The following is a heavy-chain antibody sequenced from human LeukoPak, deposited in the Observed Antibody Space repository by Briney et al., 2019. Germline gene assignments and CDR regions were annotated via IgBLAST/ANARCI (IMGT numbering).Heavy chain of an antibody. J-gene: IGHJ4*02. V-gene: IGHV4-31*03. CDR3: ARVGNSNFWSVWKKVLFDY. CDR1: GGSISSGGYY. CDR2: IYYSGST. Sequence: PSQTLSLTCTVSGGSISSGGYYWSWIRQHPGKGLEWIGYIYYSGSTYYNPSLKGRVTISVDTSKNQFSLKLSSVTAADTAVYSLARVGNSNFWSVWKKVLFDYGGQGPLVTFS. D-gene: IGHD3-3*01.